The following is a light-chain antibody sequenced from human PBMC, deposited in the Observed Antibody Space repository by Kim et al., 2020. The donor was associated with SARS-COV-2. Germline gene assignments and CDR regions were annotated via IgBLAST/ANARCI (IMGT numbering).Light chain of an antibody. CDR3: NSRDSSANHYV. V-gene: IGLV3-19*01. CDR2: GKN. J-gene: IGLJ1*01. CDR1: SLRSYY. Sequence: SSELTQDPAVSVALGQTVRLTCQGDSLRSYYAGWYQQKPGQAPVLVIYGKNNRPSGIPDRFYGSTSGNTASLTITGIQAEDEADYYCNSRDSSANHYVFGSGTKVTVL.